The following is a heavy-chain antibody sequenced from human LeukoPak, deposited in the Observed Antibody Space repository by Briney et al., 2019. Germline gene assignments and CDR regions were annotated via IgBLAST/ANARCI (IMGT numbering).Heavy chain of an antibody. CDR3: ASDFGYCSAGSCYSSFDI. J-gene: IGHJ3*02. CDR1: GYTFTGYY. CDR2: INPNSGGT. V-gene: IGHV1-2*02. Sequence: ASVKVSCKASGYTFTGYYMHWVRQAPGQGLEWMGWINPNSGGTNYAQKFQGRVTMTRDTSISTAYMELSRLRSDDTAVYYCASDFGYCSAGSCYSSFDIWGQGTMVTVSS. D-gene: IGHD2-15*01.